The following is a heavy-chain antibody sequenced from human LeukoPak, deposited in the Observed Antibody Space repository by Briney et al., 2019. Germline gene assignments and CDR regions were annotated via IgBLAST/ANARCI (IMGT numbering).Heavy chain of an antibody. CDR3: AKDNFGRGYGSGSYYNTNYYYYYMDV. CDR1: GFTFDDYA. D-gene: IGHD3-10*01. CDR2: ISWNSGSI. J-gene: IGHJ6*03. V-gene: IGHV3-9*01. Sequence: GGSLRLSCAASGFTFDDYAMHWVRQAPGKGLEWVSGISWNSGSIGYADSVKGRFTISRDNAKNSLYLQMNSLRAEDTALYYCAKDNFGRGYGSGSYYNTNYYYYYMDVWGKGTTVTISS.